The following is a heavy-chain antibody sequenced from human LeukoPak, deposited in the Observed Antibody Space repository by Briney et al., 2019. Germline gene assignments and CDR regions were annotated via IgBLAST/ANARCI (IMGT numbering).Heavy chain of an antibody. CDR3: ASLIDIVVVPAAPGTDDAFDI. V-gene: IGHV3-21*01. CDR2: ISSSSSYI. Sequence: GSLRLSCAASGFTFSSYSMNWVRQAPGKGLEWVSSISSSSSYIYYADSVKGRFTISRDNAKNSLYLQMNSLRAEDTAVYYCASLIDIVVVPAAPGTDDAFDIWGQGTMVTVSS. J-gene: IGHJ3*02. CDR1: GFTFSSYS. D-gene: IGHD2-2*01.